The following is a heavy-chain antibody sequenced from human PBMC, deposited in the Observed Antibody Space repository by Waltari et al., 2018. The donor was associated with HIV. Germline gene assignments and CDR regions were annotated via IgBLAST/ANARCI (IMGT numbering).Heavy chain of an antibody. J-gene: IGHJ4*02. CDR2: VSTYMVNT. Sequence: QVRLVQSGAEGKKPGAALKVSCKAFRFTFTNHDISWVRQAPGQGLEWMGWVSTYMVNTKYPQKVQGRVTVTTDTSTSTAFLELRSLRSDDTAVYYCARVSLGTNYFDSWGQGSLVTVSP. CDR3: ARVSLGTNYFDS. CDR1: RFTFTNHD. D-gene: IGHD7-27*01. V-gene: IGHV1-18*01.